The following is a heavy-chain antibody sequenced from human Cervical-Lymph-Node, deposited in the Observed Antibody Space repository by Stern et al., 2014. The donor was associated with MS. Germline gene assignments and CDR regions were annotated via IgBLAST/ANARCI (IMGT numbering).Heavy chain of an antibody. J-gene: IGHJ6*02. Sequence: QVQLVQSGAEAKKPGSSVKVSCKASGGTIGSYTITWVRQAPGQGLEWMGRIIPILDISNYAQNFQGRVTFTADTSANSAYMELSSLRSEDTAVYYCARDPGGHHGGDDYNYYYGLDVWGQGTTVTVSS. CDR3: ARDPGGHHGGDDYNYYYGLDV. V-gene: IGHV1-69*04. D-gene: IGHD2-21*02. CDR2: IIPILDIS. CDR1: GGTIGSYT.